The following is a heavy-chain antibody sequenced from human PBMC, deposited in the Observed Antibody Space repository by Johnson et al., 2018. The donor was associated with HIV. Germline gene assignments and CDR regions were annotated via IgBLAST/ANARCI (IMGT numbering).Heavy chain of an antibody. CDR1: GFTFSSYG. V-gene: IGHV3-30*02. D-gene: IGHD7-27*01. Sequence: QVQLVESGGGVVQPGGSLRLSCAASGFTFSSYGMHWVRQAPGKGLEWVAFIRSDGSNKYYADSVKGRFTISRDNSKNTLYLQMNSLRAEDTAVYYCAKGLKLGSGDDAFDIWGQGTMVTVSS. J-gene: IGHJ3*02. CDR2: IRSDGSNK. CDR3: AKGLKLGSGDDAFDI.